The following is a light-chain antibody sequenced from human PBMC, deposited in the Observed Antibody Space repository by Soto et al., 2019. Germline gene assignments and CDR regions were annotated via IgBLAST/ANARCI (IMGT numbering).Light chain of an antibody. J-gene: IGKJ2*01. Sequence: DIQMTQSPSSLSASIGDRVTITCRASQSVRSDLNWYQQTPGKAPKLLIYAASNLQTGVPSRFSGSESGTDFTLTISSLQPEDFATYYCQQSHSAPYTCGQGTKLEIK. CDR3: QQSHSAPYT. CDR1: QSVRSD. CDR2: AAS. V-gene: IGKV1-39*01.